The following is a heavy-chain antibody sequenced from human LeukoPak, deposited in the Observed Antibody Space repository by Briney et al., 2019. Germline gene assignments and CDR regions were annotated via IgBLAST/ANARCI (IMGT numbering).Heavy chain of an antibody. Sequence: ASVKVSCKASGYTFTSYYMHWVRQAPGQGLEWMGIINPSGGSTSYAQKFQGRVTMTRDTSTSTAYMELRSLRSDDTAVYYCARVAGHFDYWGQGTPVTVSS. CDR1: GYTFTSYY. J-gene: IGHJ4*02. V-gene: IGHV1-46*01. D-gene: IGHD6-19*01. CDR3: ARVAGHFDY. CDR2: INPSGGST.